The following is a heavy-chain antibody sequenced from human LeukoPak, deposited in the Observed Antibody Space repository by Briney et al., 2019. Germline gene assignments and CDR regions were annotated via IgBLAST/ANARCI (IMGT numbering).Heavy chain of an antibody. CDR2: ISYDGSNK. Sequence: GGSLRLSCAASGFTFSSYGMHWVRQAPGKGLEWVAVISYDGSNKYYADSVKGRFTISRDNSKNTLYLQMNSLRAEDTAVFYCAKASGSDSSNFDFWGQGTLVTVSS. V-gene: IGHV3-30*18. CDR3: AKASGSDSSNFDF. D-gene: IGHD6-25*01. CDR1: GFTFSSYG. J-gene: IGHJ4*02.